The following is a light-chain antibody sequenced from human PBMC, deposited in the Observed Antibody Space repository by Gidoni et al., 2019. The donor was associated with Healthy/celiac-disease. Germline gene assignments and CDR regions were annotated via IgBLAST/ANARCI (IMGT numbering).Light chain of an antibody. Sequence: SSELTQDPAVSVAFGQTVRITGQGDSLINYYASWYQQKPGQAPVLVIYGKNNRPPGIPDRFSGSSSGNTASLTITGAQAEDEADYYCNSRDSSGNHLDVVFGGGTKLTVL. CDR1: SLINYY. J-gene: IGLJ2*01. V-gene: IGLV3-19*01. CDR2: GKN. CDR3: NSRDSSGNHLDVV.